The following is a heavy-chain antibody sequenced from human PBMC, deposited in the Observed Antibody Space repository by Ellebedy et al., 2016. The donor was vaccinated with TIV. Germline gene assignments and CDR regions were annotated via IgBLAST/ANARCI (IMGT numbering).Heavy chain of an antibody. CDR1: EYSFTHYW. V-gene: IGHV5-51*01. J-gene: IGHJ5*02. Sequence: GESLKISCKGYEYSFTHYWIGWVRQMPGKGLEWMGIIYPGDSDTRYSPSFQGQVTISADKSIITAFLQWNSLKASDTAMYYCARIAAAGRNENWFDPWGQGTLVTVSS. D-gene: IGHD6-13*01. CDR3: ARIAAAGRNENWFDP. CDR2: IYPGDSDT.